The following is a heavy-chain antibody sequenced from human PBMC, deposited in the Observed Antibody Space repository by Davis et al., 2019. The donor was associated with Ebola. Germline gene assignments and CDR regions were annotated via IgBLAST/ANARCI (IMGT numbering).Heavy chain of an antibody. J-gene: IGHJ5*02. CDR3: ARGEAAAGTGWFDP. CDR1: GGTFSSYA. Sequence: ASVKVSCKASGGTFSSYAISWVRQAPGQGLEWMGWISAYNGNTNYAQKLQGRVTMTTDTSTSTAYMELSRLRSDDTAVYYCARGEAAAGTGWFDPWGQGTLVTVSS. CDR2: ISAYNGNT. D-gene: IGHD6-13*01. V-gene: IGHV1-18*01.